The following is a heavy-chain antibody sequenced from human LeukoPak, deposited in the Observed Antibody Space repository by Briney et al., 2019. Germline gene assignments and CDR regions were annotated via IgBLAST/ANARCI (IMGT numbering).Heavy chain of an antibody. CDR3: AKSQQLATLFDY. J-gene: IGHJ4*02. D-gene: IGHD6-13*01. Sequence: SLRLSCAASGFTFGDYAMHWVRQAPGKGLEWVSGISWNSGSIGYADSVKGRFTISRDNAKNSLYLQMNSLRAEDTALYYCAKSQQLATLFDYWGQGTLVTVSS. CDR2: ISWNSGSI. V-gene: IGHV3-9*01. CDR1: GFTFGDYA.